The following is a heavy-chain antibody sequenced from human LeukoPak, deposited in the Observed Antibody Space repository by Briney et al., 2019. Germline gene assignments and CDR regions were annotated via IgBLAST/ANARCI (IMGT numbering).Heavy chain of an antibody. CDR2: ISTSGNSI. Sequence: GGSLRLSCAVSGFTFSDYYMSWIRQAPGKGLEWVSYISTSGNSIYYADSVKGRFTISRDNAKNSLYLQMNSLRAEDTAVYYCARKTMMYAPSDYWGQGTLVTVSS. J-gene: IGHJ4*02. CDR1: GFTFSDYY. D-gene: IGHD2-8*01. CDR3: ARKTMMYAPSDY. V-gene: IGHV3-11*01.